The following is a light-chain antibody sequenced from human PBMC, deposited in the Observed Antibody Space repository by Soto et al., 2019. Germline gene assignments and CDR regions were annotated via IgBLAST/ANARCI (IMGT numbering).Light chain of an antibody. Sequence: EIGLTQSPATLSLSPEERATLSCRASQSVSSYLAWYQQKPGQAPRLLIYDASNRATGIPARFSGSGSGTDFTLTISSLEPEDFAVYYCQQRSNWRIAFGQGTRLEIK. V-gene: IGKV3-11*01. J-gene: IGKJ5*01. CDR1: QSVSSY. CDR3: QQRSNWRIA. CDR2: DAS.